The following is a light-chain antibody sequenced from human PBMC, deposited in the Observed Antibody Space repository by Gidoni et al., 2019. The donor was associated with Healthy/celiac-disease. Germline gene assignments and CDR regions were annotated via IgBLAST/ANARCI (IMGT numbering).Light chain of an antibody. CDR1: QSLLHSNGYNY. CDR3: MQAQQTPWA. J-gene: IGKJ1*01. V-gene: IGKV2-28*01. Sequence: IVMTQSPLSLPVTPGEPASISCRSSQSLLHSNGYNYLDWYLQKPGQSPQLLIYLGSNRASGVPDRFSGIGSGTDFTLKISSVEAEDVGVYYCMQAQQTPWAFGQGTKVEIK. CDR2: LGS.